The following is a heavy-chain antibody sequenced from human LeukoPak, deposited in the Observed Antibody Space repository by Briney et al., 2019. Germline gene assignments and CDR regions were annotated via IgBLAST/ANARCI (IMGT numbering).Heavy chain of an antibody. J-gene: IGHJ4*02. Sequence: SETLCLTCAVYGGSFSGYYWSWIRQPPGKGLEWIGEINHSGSTNYNPSLKSRVTISVDTSKNQFSLKLSSVTAADTAVYYCVKWEPTLYYFDYWGQGTLVTVSS. CDR2: INHSGST. D-gene: IGHD1-26*01. CDR1: GGSFSGYY. V-gene: IGHV4-34*01. CDR3: VKWEPTLYYFDY.